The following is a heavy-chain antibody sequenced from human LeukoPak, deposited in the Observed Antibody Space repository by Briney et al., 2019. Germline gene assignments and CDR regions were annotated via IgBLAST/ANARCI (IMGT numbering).Heavy chain of an antibody. J-gene: IGHJ1*01. Sequence: ASVKVSCKASGYTFTSCYMHWVRQAPGQGLEWMGIINPSGGSTSYAQNFQGRVTMTRDTSISTAYMELSSLMSEDTAVYYCARGLPKAVFGMVIEDWGQGTLVTVSS. CDR1: GYTFTSCY. D-gene: IGHD3-3*01. CDR3: ARGLPKAVFGMVIED. V-gene: IGHV1-46*01. CDR2: INPSGGST.